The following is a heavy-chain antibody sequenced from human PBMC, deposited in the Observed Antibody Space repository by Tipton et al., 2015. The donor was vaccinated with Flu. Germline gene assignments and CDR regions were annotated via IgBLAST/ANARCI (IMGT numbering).Heavy chain of an antibody. D-gene: IGHD3-10*01. V-gene: IGHV4-61*02. J-gene: IGHJ6*02. Sequence: TLSLTCAVSGDSISSGAHYWSWIRQPAGKGLEWIGRIYTSGNTNYNPSLKTRVTISVDKSKDQFSLKLTSVTAADTAVYYCARDDGGYGSETYRYYYGMDVCGQVTTVTVSS. CDR1: GDSISSGAHY. CDR2: IYTSGNT. CDR3: ARDDGGYGSETYRYYYGMDV.